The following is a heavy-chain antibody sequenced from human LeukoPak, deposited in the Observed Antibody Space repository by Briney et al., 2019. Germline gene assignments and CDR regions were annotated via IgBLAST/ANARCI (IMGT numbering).Heavy chain of an antibody. D-gene: IGHD6-6*01. Sequence: GGSLRLSCAASGFTFSSYAMSWVRQAPGKGLEWVSAISGSGGSTYYADSVKGRFTISRDNSKNTLYLQMNSLRAEDTAVYYCAXXGELVRGYYYYMDVWGKGTTVTVSS. CDR1: GFTFSSYA. J-gene: IGHJ6*03. V-gene: IGHV3-23*01. CDR3: AXXGELVRGYYYYMDV. CDR2: ISGSGGST.